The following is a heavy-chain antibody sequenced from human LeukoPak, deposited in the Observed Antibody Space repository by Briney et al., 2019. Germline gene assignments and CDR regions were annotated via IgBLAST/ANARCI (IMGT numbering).Heavy chain of an antibody. J-gene: IGHJ4*02. D-gene: IGHD3-10*01. CDR3: ARSKAHILLWFGPTDQPPYYFDY. CDR1: GYTFTGYY. CDR2: INPNSGGT. Sequence: GASVKVSCKASGYTFTGYYMHWVRQAPGQGLEWMGWINPNSGGTNYAQKFQGRVTMTRDTSISTAYMELSRLRSDDTAVYYCARSKAHILLWFGPTDQPPYYFDYWGQGTLVTVSS. V-gene: IGHV1-2*02.